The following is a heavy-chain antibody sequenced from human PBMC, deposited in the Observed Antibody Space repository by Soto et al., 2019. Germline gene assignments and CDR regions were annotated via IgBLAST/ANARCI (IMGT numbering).Heavy chain of an antibody. D-gene: IGHD3-10*01. Sequence: LSLTCSVSGASVSSYYWSWFRQPVGKGLEWIGRIHSSGNLNYNPSLESRVTMSLDTSKNQFSLRLSSLTAADTALYLCARDVGKNYWGQGTRVTVSS. J-gene: IGHJ4*02. V-gene: IGHV4-4*07. CDR3: ARDVGKNY. CDR1: GASVSSYY. CDR2: IHSSGNL.